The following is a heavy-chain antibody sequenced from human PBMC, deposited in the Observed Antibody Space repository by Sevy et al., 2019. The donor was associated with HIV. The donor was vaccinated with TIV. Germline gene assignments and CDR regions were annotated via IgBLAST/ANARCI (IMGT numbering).Heavy chain of an antibody. V-gene: IGHV3-21*01. D-gene: IGHD3-22*01. Sequence: GGSLRLSCAASGFTFSTYNVNWVRQAPGKGLEWVSSISGSSRYIYYADSVKGRFTISRDNAKNSLYLQMNSLRAEDMAVYYCARQSYYDSRGYFDYWGQGTLVTVSS. CDR3: ARQSYYDSRGYFDY. CDR2: ISGSSRYI. CDR1: GFTFSTYN. J-gene: IGHJ4*02.